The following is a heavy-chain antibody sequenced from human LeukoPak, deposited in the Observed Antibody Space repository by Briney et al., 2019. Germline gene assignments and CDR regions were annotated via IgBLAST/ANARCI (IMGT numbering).Heavy chain of an antibody. CDR3: AKDIGDYDAFDI. Sequence: GGSLRLSCAASGFTFDDYAMHWVRQAPGKGLEWVSGISWNSGSIGYADSVKGRFTISRDNPKNSLYLQMNSLRAEDTALYYCAKDIGDYDAFDIWGQGTMVTVSS. J-gene: IGHJ3*02. V-gene: IGHV3-9*01. CDR1: GFTFDDYA. D-gene: IGHD4-17*01. CDR2: ISWNSGSI.